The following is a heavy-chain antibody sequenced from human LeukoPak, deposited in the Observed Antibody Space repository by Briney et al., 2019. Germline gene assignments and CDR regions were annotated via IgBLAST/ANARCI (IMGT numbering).Heavy chain of an antibody. Sequence: GGSLRLSCAASGXXFSSYXMHWVRQAPXXXXXXXXVIXYXGSNKYYADSVKGRFTISRDNSKNTLYLQMNSLRAEDTAVYYCARAPEVGATKGVPLGYFDYWGQGTLVAVSS. CDR2: IXYXGSNK. J-gene: IGHJ4*02. CDR3: ARAPEVGATKGVPLGYFDY. V-gene: IGHV3-30-3*01. D-gene: IGHD1-26*01. CDR1: GXXFSSYX.